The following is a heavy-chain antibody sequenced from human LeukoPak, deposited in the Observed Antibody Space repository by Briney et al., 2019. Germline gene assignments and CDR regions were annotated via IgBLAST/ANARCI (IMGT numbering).Heavy chain of an antibody. J-gene: IGHJ4*02. CDR3: ASDLLIVGATTIDY. Sequence: GASVKVSCKASGYIFTGYYMHWVRQAPGQGLEWMGWINPNSGGTNYAQKFQGRVTMTRDTSISTAYMELSRLRSDDTAVYYCASDLLIVGATTIDYWGQGTLVTVSS. CDR1: GYIFTGYY. D-gene: IGHD1-26*01. V-gene: IGHV1-2*02. CDR2: INPNSGGT.